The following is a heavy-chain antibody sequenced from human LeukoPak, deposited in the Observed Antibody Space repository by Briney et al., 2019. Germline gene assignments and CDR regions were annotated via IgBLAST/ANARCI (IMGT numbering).Heavy chain of an antibody. CDR1: GYTFSSYS. V-gene: IGHV5-51*01. CDR2: IYHSDSDT. CDR3: ARIPKVDTSMARYSDY. J-gene: IGHJ4*02. Sequence: RGGSLKISGQCSGYTFSSYSIGWVRQLPGGGLEWMGIIYHSDSDTRYSPSLQRQVMISAEKSISTTYLPWSSLKASDTAMYYCARIPKVDTSMARYSDYWGQGTLVTVSS. D-gene: IGHD5-18*01.